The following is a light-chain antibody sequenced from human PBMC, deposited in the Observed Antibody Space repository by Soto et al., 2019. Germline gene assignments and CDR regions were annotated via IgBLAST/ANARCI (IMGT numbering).Light chain of an antibody. Sequence: QSVLTQPPSASATPGQRVTISCSGSSSNIARRSVYWYQQLPGTAPKLLMYSSDLRPSGVPDRFSGSKSANTASLTISGLQADDEADYYCCSYAGNYPLLFGGGTQLTVL. CDR1: SSNIARRS. J-gene: IGLJ2*01. CDR3: CSYAGNYPLL. V-gene: IGLV1-44*01. CDR2: SSD.